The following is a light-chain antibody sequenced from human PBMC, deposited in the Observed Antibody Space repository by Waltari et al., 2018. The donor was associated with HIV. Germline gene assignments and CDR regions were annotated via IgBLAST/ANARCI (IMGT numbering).Light chain of an antibody. J-gene: IGKJ3*01. V-gene: IGKV1-8*01. Sequence: AIRMTQSPSSFSASTGDRVTITCRASQGISSYLAWYQQKPGKAPKLLIYAASTLQSGVPSRFSGSGSGTDFTLTIICLQSEDFATYYCQQYYSYSFTFGPGTKVDIK. CDR2: AAS. CDR1: QGISSY. CDR3: QQYYSYSFT.